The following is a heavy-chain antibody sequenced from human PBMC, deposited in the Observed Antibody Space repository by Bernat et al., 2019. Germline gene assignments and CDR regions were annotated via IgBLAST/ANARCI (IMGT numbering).Heavy chain of an antibody. J-gene: IGHJ4*02. CDR2: ISYDGSNK. Sequence: QVQLVESGGGVVQPGRSLRLSCAASGFTFSSYAMHWVRQAPGKGLEWVAVISYDGSNKYYADSVKGRFTISRDNSKNTLYLQMNSLRAEDTTVYYCARDRDVRGYSDGSEPDFDYWGQGTLVTVSS. CDR1: GFTFSSYA. CDR3: ARDRDVRGYSDGSEPDFDY. D-gene: IGHD5-18*01. V-gene: IGHV3-30-3*01.